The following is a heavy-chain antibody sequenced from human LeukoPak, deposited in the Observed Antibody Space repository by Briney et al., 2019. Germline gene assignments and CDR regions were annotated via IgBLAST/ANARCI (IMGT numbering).Heavy chain of an antibody. CDR3: ASVSVWELATHTGGSFDY. V-gene: IGHV4-30-4*01. D-gene: IGHD1-26*01. CDR1: GGLISRIGYY. Sequence: SETLSLTCTVSGGLISRIGYYWGWVRQSQGKGLDWLGNINHTGTTLYSPHLNNRLTVSVDSSKNQFSLTLNSVTAADTAVYYCASVSVWELATHTGGSFDYWGRGILVTVSS. J-gene: IGHJ4*02. CDR2: INHTGTT.